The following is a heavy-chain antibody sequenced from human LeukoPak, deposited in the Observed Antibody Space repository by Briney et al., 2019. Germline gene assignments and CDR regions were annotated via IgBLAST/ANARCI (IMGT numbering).Heavy chain of an antibody. Sequence: GGSLRLSCAASGFTFSSYWMYWVRQVPGKGLEWVAFISDDGSRQHYADSVKGRFTISRDNSKNTLNLQMNSLRAEDTAVYYCVKDRTGTYTLDYWGQGTLVTVSS. CDR2: ISDDGSRQ. CDR3: VKDRTGTYTLDY. J-gene: IGHJ4*02. D-gene: IGHD3-10*01. V-gene: IGHV3-30*18. CDR1: GFTFSSYW.